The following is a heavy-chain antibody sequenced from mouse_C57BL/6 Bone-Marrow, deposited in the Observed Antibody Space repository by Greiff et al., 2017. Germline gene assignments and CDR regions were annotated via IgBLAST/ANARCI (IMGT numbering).Heavy chain of an antibody. CDR3: ARVSNYVWFAY. D-gene: IGHD2-5*01. CDR2: IDPSDSYT. V-gene: IGHV1-69*01. J-gene: IGHJ3*01. CDR1: GYTFTSYW. Sequence: VQLQQPGAELVMPGASVKLSCKASGYTFTSYWMHWVKQRPGQGLEWIGEIDPSDSYTKYNQKFKGKSTLTVDKSSSPAYMQLSSLTSEDSAVYYCARVSNYVWFAYWGQGTLVTVSA.